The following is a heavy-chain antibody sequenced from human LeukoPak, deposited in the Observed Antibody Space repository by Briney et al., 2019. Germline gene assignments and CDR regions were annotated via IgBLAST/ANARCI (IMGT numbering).Heavy chain of an antibody. J-gene: IGHJ3*02. CDR3: ARVLGLSAFDI. V-gene: IGHV4-4*07. D-gene: IGHD2-15*01. CDR2: IYTSGST. CDR1: LGSTSSYY. Sequence: SETLSVTPIDPLGSTSSYYWCWSRQPAREGLEWIGRIYTSGSTNYNPSLKSRVTMSVDTSKNQFSLKLSSVTAADTAVYYCARVLGLSAFDIWGQGTMVTVSS.